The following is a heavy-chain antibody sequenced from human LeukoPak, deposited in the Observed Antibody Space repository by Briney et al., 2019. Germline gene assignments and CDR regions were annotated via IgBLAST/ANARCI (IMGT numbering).Heavy chain of an antibody. CDR2: INPNSGGT. CDR3: AREEQQLVRRWFDP. V-gene: IGHV1-2*02. D-gene: IGHD6-13*01. J-gene: IGHJ5*02. CDR1: GYTFTGYY. Sequence: ASVKVSCKASGYTFTGYYMHWERQAPGQGLEWMGWINPNSGGTNYAQKFQGRVTMTRDTSISTAYMELSRLRSDDTAVYYCAREEQQLVRRWFDPWGQGTLVTVSS.